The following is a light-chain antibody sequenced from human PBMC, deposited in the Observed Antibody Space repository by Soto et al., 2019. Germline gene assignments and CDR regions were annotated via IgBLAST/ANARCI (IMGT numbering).Light chain of an antibody. Sequence: QSVLTQPPSVSGAPGQRVTISCTGSSSNIGAGYDVHWYQQLPGTAPKLLIYGNINRPSGVPDRFSGSKSGTSAFLAITGLQAEDEADYYCQSYDSSLVFGGGTQLTVL. CDR1: SSNIGAGYD. V-gene: IGLV1-40*01. J-gene: IGLJ2*01. CDR3: QSYDSSLV. CDR2: GNI.